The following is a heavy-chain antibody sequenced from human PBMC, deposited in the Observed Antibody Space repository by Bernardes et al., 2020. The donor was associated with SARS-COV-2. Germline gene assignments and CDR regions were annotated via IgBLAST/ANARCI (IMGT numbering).Heavy chain of an antibody. V-gene: IGHV4-34*01. J-gene: IGHJ6*03. D-gene: IGHD6-13*01. CDR1: GGSFSGYY. Sequence: SETLSLTCAVYGGSFSGYYWSWIRQPPGKGLEWIGEINHSGSTNYNPSLKSRVTISVDTSKNQFSLKLSSVTAADTAVYYCGISSSWYSTYMDVWGKGTTVTVSS. CDR2: INHSGST. CDR3: GISSSWYSTYMDV.